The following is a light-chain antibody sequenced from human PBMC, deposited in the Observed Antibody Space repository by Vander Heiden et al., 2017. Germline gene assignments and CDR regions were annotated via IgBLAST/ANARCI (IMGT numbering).Light chain of an antibody. CDR2: WAS. V-gene: IGKV4-1*01. CDR1: QSVLYSSNNKNY. Sequence: DNVTNQTPDSLAGSLGERATINCKSSQSVLYSSNNKNYLAWYQQKPGQPPKLLIYWASTRESGVPDRFSGSGSGTDFTLTIGSLQAEDVAVYYCQQYYSTPLTFGGGTKVEIK. CDR3: QQYYSTPLT. J-gene: IGKJ4*01.